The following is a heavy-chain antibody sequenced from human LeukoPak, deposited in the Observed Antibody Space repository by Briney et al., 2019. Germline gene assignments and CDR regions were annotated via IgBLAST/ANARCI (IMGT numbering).Heavy chain of an antibody. J-gene: IGHJ4*02. CDR3: ARDHYYGSGSYQVDY. CDR1: GFTFSSYG. D-gene: IGHD3-10*01. Sequence: GGFLRLSCAASGFTFSSYGMHWVRQAPGKGLEWVAVIWYDGSNKYYADSVKGRFTISRDNSKNTLYLQMNSLRAEDTAVYYCARDHYYGSGSYQVDYWGQGTLVTVSS. CDR2: IWYDGSNK. V-gene: IGHV3-33*01.